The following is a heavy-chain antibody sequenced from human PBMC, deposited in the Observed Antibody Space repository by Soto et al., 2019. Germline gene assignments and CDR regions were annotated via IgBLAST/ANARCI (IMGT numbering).Heavy chain of an antibody. CDR1: GFTFSSYA. J-gene: IGHJ6*02. V-gene: IGHV3-23*01. CDR3: AKSTVTTPNYYYYGMDV. D-gene: IGHD4-4*01. Sequence: GGSLRLSCAASGFTFSSYAMSWVRQAPGKGLEWVSAISGSGGSTYYADSVKGRFTISRDNSKNTLYLQMNSLRAEDTAVYYCAKSTVTTPNYYYYGMDVWGQGTTVTVSS. CDR2: ISGSGGST.